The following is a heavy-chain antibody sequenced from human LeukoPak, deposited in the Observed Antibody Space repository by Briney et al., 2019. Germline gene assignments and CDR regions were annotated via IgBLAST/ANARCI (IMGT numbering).Heavy chain of an antibody. CDR3: ARAVGAGLGAYYYYYYMDV. CDR1: GYTFTGYF. D-gene: IGHD1-26*01. J-gene: IGHJ6*03. V-gene: IGHV1-2*02. CDR2: INPNSGGT. Sequence: EASVKVSCKASGYTFTGYFMHWVRQAPGQGLEWMGWINPNSGGTNYAQKFQGRVTMTRDTSISTAYMELSRLRSDDTAVYYCARAVGAGLGAYYYYYYMDVWGKGTTVTVSS.